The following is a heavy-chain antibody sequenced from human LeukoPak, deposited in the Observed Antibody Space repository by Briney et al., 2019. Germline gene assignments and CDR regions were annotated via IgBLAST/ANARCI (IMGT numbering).Heavy chain of an antibody. Sequence: PGGSLRLSCTASGFTFGDYAMSWVRQAPGKGLEGVGFIRSKAYGGTTEYAASVKGRFTISRDDSKSIAYLQMNSLKTEDTAVYYCTRDRHYYDSSGYPNWFDPWGQGTLVTVSS. CDR2: IRSKAYGGTT. D-gene: IGHD3-22*01. CDR1: GFTFGDYA. J-gene: IGHJ5*02. CDR3: TRDRHYYDSSGYPNWFDP. V-gene: IGHV3-49*04.